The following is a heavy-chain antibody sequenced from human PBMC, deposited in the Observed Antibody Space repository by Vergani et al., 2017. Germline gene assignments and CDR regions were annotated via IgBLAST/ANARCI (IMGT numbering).Heavy chain of an antibody. CDR2: IYTSGST. Sequence: QVQLQESGPGLVKPSQTLSLTCTVSGGSISSGSYYWSWIRQPAGKGLEWIGRIYTSGSTNYNPSLKSRVTMSVDTSKNQFSLKLSSVTAADTAVYYCARGWGGPIALFDYWSQGTLVTVSS. CDR1: GGSISSGSYY. J-gene: IGHJ4*02. V-gene: IGHV4-61*02. CDR3: ARGWGGPIALFDY. D-gene: IGHD6-13*01.